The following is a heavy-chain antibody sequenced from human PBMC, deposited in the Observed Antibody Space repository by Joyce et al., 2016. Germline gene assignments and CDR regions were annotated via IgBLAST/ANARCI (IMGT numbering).Heavy chain of an antibody. CDR2: VYPADSDT. J-gene: IGHJ4*02. Sequence: EVQLVQSGAEVKKPGESLKISWKGSGYSFTSYWIGWVSQMPGKGLEWMGIVYPADSDTRYSPSFQGQVTISADKSIRTAYLQWSSLKASDTAMYFCARQREQWLDYWGQGTPVTVSS. CDR1: GYSFTSYW. D-gene: IGHD6-19*01. CDR3: ARQREQWLDY. V-gene: IGHV5-51*01.